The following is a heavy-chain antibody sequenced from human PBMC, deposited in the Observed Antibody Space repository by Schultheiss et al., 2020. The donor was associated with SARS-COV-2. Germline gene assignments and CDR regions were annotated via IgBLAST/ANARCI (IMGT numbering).Heavy chain of an antibody. D-gene: IGHD2-2*01. CDR2: INHSGST. J-gene: IGHJ6*02. CDR3: ARDGRKDIVVVPAAPRPYYYYYYGMDV. Sequence: SETLSLTCTVSGGSVNIGSYSWSWIRQPPGKGLEWIGEINHSGSTNYNPSLKSRVTISVDTSKNQFSLKLSSVTAADTAVYYCARDGRKDIVVVPAAPRPYYYYYYGMDVWGQGTTVTVSS. V-gene: IGHV4-39*07. CDR1: GGSVNIGSYS.